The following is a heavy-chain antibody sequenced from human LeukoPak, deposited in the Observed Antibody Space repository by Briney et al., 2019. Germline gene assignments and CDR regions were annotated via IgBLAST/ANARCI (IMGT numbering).Heavy chain of an antibody. D-gene: IGHD3-9*01. V-gene: IGHV1-69*13. Sequence: SVKVSCKASGCTFSSYAISWVRQAPGQGLEWMGRIIPIFGTANYAQKFQGRVTITADESTSTAYMELSSLRSEDAAVYYCATGIESYYDILTGSFDPWGQGTLVTVSS. J-gene: IGHJ5*02. CDR3: ATGIESYYDILTGSFDP. CDR2: IIPIFGTA. CDR1: GCTFSSYA.